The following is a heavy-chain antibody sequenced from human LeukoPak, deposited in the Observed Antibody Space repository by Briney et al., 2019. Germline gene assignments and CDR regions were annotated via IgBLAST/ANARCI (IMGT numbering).Heavy chain of an antibody. D-gene: IGHD2-8*02. J-gene: IGHJ4*02. CDR3: ARAGTGLPDY. V-gene: IGHV4-59*01. CDR2: IYYSGST. Sequence: SETLSLTCTVSGGFISSYYWSWIRQPPGKGLEWIGYIYYSGSTNYNPSLKSRVTISVDTSKNQFSLKLSSVTAADTAVYYCARAGTGLPDYWGQGTLVTVSS. CDR1: GGFISSYY.